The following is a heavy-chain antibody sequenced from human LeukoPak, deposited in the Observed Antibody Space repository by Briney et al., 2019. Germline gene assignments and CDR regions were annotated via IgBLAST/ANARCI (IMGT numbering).Heavy chain of an antibody. Sequence: ASVKVSCKASGYIFTGHYLHWVRQAPGQGLEWMGWINPNSGGTNYAQKFQGRVTMTRDTSIRTAYMELSRLRSDDTAMYYCARYYIEGRCFDYWGQGTLVTVSS. V-gene: IGHV1-2*02. CDR3: ARYYIEGRCFDY. J-gene: IGHJ4*02. CDR1: GYIFTGHY. D-gene: IGHD3-10*01. CDR2: INPNSGGT.